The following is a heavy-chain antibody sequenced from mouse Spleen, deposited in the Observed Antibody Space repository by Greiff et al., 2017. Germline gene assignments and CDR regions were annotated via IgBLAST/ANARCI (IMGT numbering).Heavy chain of an antibody. J-gene: IGHJ2*01. CDR3: ARGDYDGSYPFDY. V-gene: IGHV1-55*01. CDR1: GYTFTSYW. CDR2: IYPGSGST. Sequence: VQLQQPGAELVKPGASVKMSCKASGYTFTSYWITWVKQRPGQGLEWIGDIYPGSGSTNYNEKFKSKATLTVDTSSSTAYMQLSSLTSEDSAVYYCARGDYDGSYPFDYWGQGTTLTVSS. D-gene: IGHD1-1*01.